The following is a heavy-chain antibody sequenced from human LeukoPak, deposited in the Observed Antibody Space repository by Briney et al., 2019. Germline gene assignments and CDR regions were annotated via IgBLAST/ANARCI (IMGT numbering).Heavy chain of an antibody. Sequence: SETLSLTCTVSGGSISNYYWSWIRQPPGKGLEWIGHIYYSGSANYNPSLRSRVTLSVDTSKNQFSLKLTSVTAADTAVYYCARPGSTSGWFYLDSWGQGTLVAASS. V-gene: IGHV4-59*08. CDR1: GGSISNYY. CDR2: IYYSGSA. J-gene: IGHJ4*02. D-gene: IGHD6-19*01. CDR3: ARPGSTSGWFYLDS.